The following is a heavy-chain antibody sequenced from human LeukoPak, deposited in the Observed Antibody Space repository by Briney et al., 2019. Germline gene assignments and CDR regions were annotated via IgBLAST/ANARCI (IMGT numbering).Heavy chain of an antibody. CDR3: AKSRVAATSCFDY. J-gene: IGHJ4*02. D-gene: IGHD2-15*01. CDR2: ISGSGGNI. CDR1: RFTFSSYA. V-gene: IGHV3-23*01. Sequence: GGSLRLSCAASRFTFSSYAMSWVRQAPGKGLEWVSGISGSGGNIYYADSVEGRFTTSRENSQNTLYLQMDSLRAEDTAVYYCAKSRVAATSCFDYWGQGTLVTVSS.